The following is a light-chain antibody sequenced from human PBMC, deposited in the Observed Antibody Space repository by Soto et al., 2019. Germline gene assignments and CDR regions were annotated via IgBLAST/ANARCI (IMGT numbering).Light chain of an antibody. Sequence: QSVLTQPPSVSVAPGQRVTISCTGSSSNIGAGSDVHWYQQLPGTAPKLLIYGNSNRPSGVPDRFSGSKSGTSASLAITGLQAEHEADDHCQSYDSSHSYVCGTGTKVHVL. CDR2: GNS. CDR3: QSYDSSHSYV. J-gene: IGLJ1*01. CDR1: SSNIGAGSD. V-gene: IGLV1-40*01.